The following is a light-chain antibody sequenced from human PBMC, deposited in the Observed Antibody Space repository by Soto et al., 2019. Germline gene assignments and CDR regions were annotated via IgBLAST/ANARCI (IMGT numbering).Light chain of an antibody. CDR2: GAS. V-gene: IGKV3-15*01. CDR3: QQRSNWPLT. CDR1: QSVSSN. Sequence: ETVMTESPATLSVSPGERATLSCSASQSVSSNLAWYQQKPGQAPRLLIYGASSRATGIPVRFSGSGSGTEFTLTISSLEPEDFAVYYCQQRSNWPLTFGGGTKVDNK. J-gene: IGKJ4*01.